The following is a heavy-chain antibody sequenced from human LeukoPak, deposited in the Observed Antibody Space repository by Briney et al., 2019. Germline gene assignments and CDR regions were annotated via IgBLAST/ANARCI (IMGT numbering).Heavy chain of an antibody. CDR2: INWNGGST. V-gene: IGHV3-20*04. CDR1: GFTFDDYG. CDR3: ARDRDFYERSGQPDY. Sequence: PGETLTLTCTASGFTFDDYGLSWIRQPPGKGLEWVSGINWNGGSTGYADSVKGRFTISRDNAENSLYLQMNSLRAEDTAVYYCARDRDFYERSGQPDYWGQGTLVTVSS. D-gene: IGHD3-22*01. J-gene: IGHJ4*02.